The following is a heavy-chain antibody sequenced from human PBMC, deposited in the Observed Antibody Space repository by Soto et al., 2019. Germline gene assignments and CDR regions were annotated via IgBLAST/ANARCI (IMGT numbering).Heavy chain of an antibody. Sequence: GASVKVSCKASGYTFTDYYMHWVRQAPGQGLEWMGWINANNGDTDYAQKFRGRFTMTRDTSISTGYMYLSRLTSDDTALYYCARNAIMAPDPYFPYGLDVWGHGTTVTVSS. CDR3: ARNAIMAPDPYFPYGLDV. CDR2: INANNGDT. J-gene: IGHJ6*02. V-gene: IGHV1-2*02. D-gene: IGHD3-16*01. CDR1: GYTFTDYY.